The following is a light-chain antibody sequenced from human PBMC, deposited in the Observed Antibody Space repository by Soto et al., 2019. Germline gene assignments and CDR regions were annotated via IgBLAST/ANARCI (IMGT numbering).Light chain of an antibody. CDR3: QQTYKTLPFT. CDR2: AAS. CDR1: QNIDTS. Sequence: DIPMTQFPSSLSASVGDRVTITCRTRQNIDTSLNWYQQRPGKAPKLLIYAASSLQSGVPSRFSGGGSGTDFTLTISSLQREDSATYYCQQTYKTLPFTFGPGTKVDIK. J-gene: IGKJ3*01. V-gene: IGKV1-39*01.